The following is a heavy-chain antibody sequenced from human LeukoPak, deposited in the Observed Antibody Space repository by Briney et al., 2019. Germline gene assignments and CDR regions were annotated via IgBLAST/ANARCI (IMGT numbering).Heavy chain of an antibody. D-gene: IGHD5-24*01. CDR3: ARDLMSDGAYDI. Sequence: GGSLRLSCTTSGFTFSDYTMNWVRQAPGKGLEWVSSISRSSISIYYTDSVKGRFTVSRENAKKSLYLQMNSLRVEDTAVYYCARDLMSDGAYDIWGQGTMVTVYS. J-gene: IGHJ3*02. CDR1: GFTFSDYT. V-gene: IGHV3-21*01. CDR2: ISRSSISI.